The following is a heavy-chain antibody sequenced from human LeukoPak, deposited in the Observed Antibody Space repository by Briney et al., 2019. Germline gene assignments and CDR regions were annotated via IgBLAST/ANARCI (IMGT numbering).Heavy chain of an antibody. J-gene: IGHJ4*02. CDR2: ISDSGGNT. V-gene: IGHV3-23*01. CDR1: GFSFRDA. CDR3: AKETYYYDSSGYYYYFDS. Sequence: GGSLRLSCVGSGFSFRDAWLSWVRQAPGKGLEWVSAISDSGGNTYYADSVKGRFTIFRDNSKNTLFLQMNSLRADDTAVYYCAKETYYYDSSGYYYYFDSWGQGTLVTVSS. D-gene: IGHD3-22*01.